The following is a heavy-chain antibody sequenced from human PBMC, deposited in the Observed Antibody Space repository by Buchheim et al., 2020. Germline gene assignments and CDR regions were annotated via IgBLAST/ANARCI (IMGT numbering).Heavy chain of an antibody. Sequence: QVQLQESGPGLVKPSQTLSLTCTVSGDSMERGGFYWNWIRQHPGMGLEFIGYMYNSGSTYFNPSIRSRVTISADTPTNQFSLKLSTVTAADTTVYFCARGTPRYYFDFWGQGTL. V-gene: IGHV4-31*03. CDR3: ARGTPRYYFDF. CDR1: GDSMERGGFY. J-gene: IGHJ4*02. D-gene: IGHD3-10*01. CDR2: MYNSGST.